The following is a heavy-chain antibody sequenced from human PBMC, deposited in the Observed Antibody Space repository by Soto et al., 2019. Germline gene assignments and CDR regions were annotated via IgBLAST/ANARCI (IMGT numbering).Heavy chain of an antibody. V-gene: IGHV4-59*01. CDR3: ARDRIFGVDYYGMDV. Sequence: SETLSLTGTVSGGSISSYYWSWIRQPPGKGLEWIGYIYYSGSTNYNPSLKSRVTISVDTSKNQFSLKLSSVTAADTAVYYCARDRIFGVDYYGMDVWGQGTTVTVSS. CDR1: GGSISSYY. J-gene: IGHJ6*02. D-gene: IGHD3-3*01. CDR2: IYYSGST.